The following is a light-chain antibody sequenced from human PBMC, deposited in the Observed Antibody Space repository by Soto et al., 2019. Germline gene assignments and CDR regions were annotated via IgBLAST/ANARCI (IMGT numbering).Light chain of an antibody. Sequence: QSALTQPASVSGSPGQSITISCTGTSNDVGSYNLVSWYQQHPGKAPKLMIYEVSKRPSGVSTRFSGSKSGNTASLTISGLQAEDEADYYCCSYASSSTLVFGGGTKLTVL. CDR2: EVS. CDR1: SNDVGSYNL. V-gene: IGLV2-23*02. CDR3: CSYASSSTLV. J-gene: IGLJ3*02.